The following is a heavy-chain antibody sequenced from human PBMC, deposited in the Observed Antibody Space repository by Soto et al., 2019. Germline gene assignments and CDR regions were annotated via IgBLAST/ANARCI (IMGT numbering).Heavy chain of an antibody. J-gene: IGHJ6*02. Sequence: GSQRRSCEASGFTFIIYVMHRVHQNPGKGLEWVAVISYDGSNKYYADSVKGRVTITRDTSASTAYMELSSLRSEDTAVYYCARHPGGRGYYYGMDVWGQATTVTVSS. CDR3: ARHPGGRGYYYGMDV. CDR1: GFTFIIYV. V-gene: IGHV3-30*03. D-gene: IGHD2-15*01. CDR2: ISYDGSNK.